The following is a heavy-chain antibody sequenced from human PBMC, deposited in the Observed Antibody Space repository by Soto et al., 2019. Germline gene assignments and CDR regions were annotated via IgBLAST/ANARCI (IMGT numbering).Heavy chain of an antibody. CDR1: GGTISSYY. CDR3: ARHKLERHPDAFDI. J-gene: IGHJ3*02. Sequence: SETLSLTCTVSGGTISSYYWSWIRQPPGKGLEWIGSIYYSGSTNYNPSLKSRVTISVDTSKNQFSLKLSSVTAADTAGYYCARHKLERHPDAFDIWGQGTMVTVSS. D-gene: IGHD1-1*01. V-gene: IGHV4-59*08. CDR2: IYYSGST.